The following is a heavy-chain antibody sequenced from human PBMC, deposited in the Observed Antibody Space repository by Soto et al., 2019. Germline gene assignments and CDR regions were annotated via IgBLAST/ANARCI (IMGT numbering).Heavy chain of an antibody. J-gene: IGHJ5*02. CDR2: IIPIFGTA. CDR1: GGTFSSYC. V-gene: IGHV1-69*06. D-gene: IGHD3-22*01. CDR3: AGAAFRVRTTMIVPGFWFDP. Sequence: VKVDYRGSGGTFSSYCTTWVRQAPGQGLEWMGGIIPIFGTANYAQKFQGRVTITADKSTSTAYMELSSLRSEDTAADYCAGAAFRVRTTMIVPGFWFDPWGQVTRVT.